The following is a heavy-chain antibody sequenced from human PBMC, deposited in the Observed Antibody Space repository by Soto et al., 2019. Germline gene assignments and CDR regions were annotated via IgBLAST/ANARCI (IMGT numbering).Heavy chain of an antibody. J-gene: IGHJ5*02. CDR1: GYTFSNYG. Sequence: QVQLVQSGGEVKRPGASVKVSCKTSGYTFSNYGITWVRQAPGQPLEWLGWISLYSDGTHYAQKLQGRVSMTTDTSTPAAYMELRSLRSDDTAVYYCARVVPGAEAWFGPWGKGTLVTVSS. V-gene: IGHV1-18*01. D-gene: IGHD2-2*01. CDR2: ISLYSDGT. CDR3: ARVVPGAEAWFGP.